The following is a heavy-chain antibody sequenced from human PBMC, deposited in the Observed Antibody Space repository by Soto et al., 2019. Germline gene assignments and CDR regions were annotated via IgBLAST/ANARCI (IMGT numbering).Heavy chain of an antibody. CDR1: GGSVRNARYD. V-gene: IGHV4-61*01. CDR3: ARVREYSGYGNAFDI. CDR2: IYYSGDT. D-gene: IGHD5-12*01. J-gene: IGHJ3*02. Sequence: SGTLSLTCAASGGSVRNARYDGRFIRQLPGKGLEWIGYIYYSGDTSYNPSLKSRVTISVDTSKTQFSLKLTSVTAADTAAYYCARVREYSGYGNAFDIWGRGTMVTVSS.